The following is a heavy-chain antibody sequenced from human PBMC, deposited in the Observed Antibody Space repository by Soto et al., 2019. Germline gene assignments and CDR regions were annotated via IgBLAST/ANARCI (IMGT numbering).Heavy chain of an antibody. V-gene: IGHV3-30-3*01. D-gene: IGHD1-26*01. CDR3: ARAPVGATAFDY. J-gene: IGHJ4*02. CDR1: GFTFSSYA. Sequence: GGSLRLSCAASGFTFSSYAMHWVRQAPGKGLEWVAVISYDGNNKYYADSVKGRFTISRDNSKNTLYLQMNSLRAEDTAVYYCARAPVGATAFDYWGQGTLVTVSS. CDR2: ISYDGNNK.